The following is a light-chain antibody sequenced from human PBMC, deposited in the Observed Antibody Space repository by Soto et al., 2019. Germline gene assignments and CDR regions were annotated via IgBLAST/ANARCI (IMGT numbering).Light chain of an antibody. J-gene: IGKJ1*01. CDR1: QSITEK. CDR3: QQYGSSGT. Sequence: IVMTQSPDTLSVSPGERATLSCRASQSITEKVVWCQQKSGQAPRLLIFGAFTRATGIPDRFSGSGSGTDFTLTISRLEPEDFAVYYCQQYGSSGTFGQGTKVDIK. CDR2: GAF. V-gene: IGKV3-20*01.